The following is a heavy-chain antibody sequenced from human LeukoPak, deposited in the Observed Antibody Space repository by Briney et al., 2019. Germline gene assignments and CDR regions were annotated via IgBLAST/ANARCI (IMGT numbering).Heavy chain of an antibody. J-gene: IGHJ4*02. CDR3: ARACESRDVVPAAADY. V-gene: IGHV3-33*01. D-gene: IGHD2-2*01. CDR1: GFTFSSYG. CDR2: IWYDGSNK. Sequence: GGSLRLSCAASGFTFSSYGMHWVRQAPGKGLEGVAVIWYDGSNKYYADSVKGRFTISRDNSKNTLYLQMNSLRAEDTAVYYCARACESRDVVPAAADYWGQGTLVTVSS.